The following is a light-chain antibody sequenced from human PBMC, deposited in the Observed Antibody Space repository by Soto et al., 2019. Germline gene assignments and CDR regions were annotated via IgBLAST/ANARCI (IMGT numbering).Light chain of an antibody. CDR2: STS. V-gene: IGKV3-20*01. CDR1: QSVSSN. J-gene: IGKJ1*01. Sequence: EIVMTQSPATLSVSPGERATLSCRASQSVSSNLAWYQQKPGQAPRLLMYSTSIRATGIPDRFSGSGSGTDFTLTISRLDPEDFAVYYCQQYGSSGTFGQGTKVDIK. CDR3: QQYGSSGT.